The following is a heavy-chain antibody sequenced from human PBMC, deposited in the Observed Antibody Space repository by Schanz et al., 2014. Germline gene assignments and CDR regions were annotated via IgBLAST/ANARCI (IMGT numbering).Heavy chain of an antibody. CDR3: ARLMVPGWFDP. V-gene: IGHV4-39*01. CDR1: GGSISSSTYY. J-gene: IGHJ5*02. D-gene: IGHD3-10*01. Sequence: QQQQESGPGLVIPSETLSLTCTVSGGSISSSTYYWGWIRQPPGKGPEWIGTIDDTGSTYYTPSLRGRLTMSVDTSKSQLSVQLTSVTAADTAVYYCARLMVPGWFDPWGQGQLVTVSS. CDR2: IDDTGST.